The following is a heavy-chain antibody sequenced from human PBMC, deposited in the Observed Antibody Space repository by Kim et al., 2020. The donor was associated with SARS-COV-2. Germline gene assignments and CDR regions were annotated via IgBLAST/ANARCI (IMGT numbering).Heavy chain of an antibody. D-gene: IGHD3-10*01. J-gene: IGHJ3*02. CDR3: AKWHSGWGNDAFDI. CDR2: ISGGGAKR. CDR1: GFTFDSYS. Sequence: GGSLRLSCAASGFTFDSYSMSWVRQAPGKGLEWVCYISGGGAKRFYAGSVKGRFTISRDNSKNTLFLQLNSLRAEDTALYYCAKWHSGWGNDAFDIWGLGTMVTVSS. V-gene: IGHV3-23*01.